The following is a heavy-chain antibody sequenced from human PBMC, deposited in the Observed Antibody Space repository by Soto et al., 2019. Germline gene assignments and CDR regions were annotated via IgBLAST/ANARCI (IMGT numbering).Heavy chain of an antibody. J-gene: IGHJ4*02. CDR1: GDSISSGGYY. D-gene: IGHD6-6*01. Sequence: SETLSLTCTVSGDSISSGGYYWSWIRQPPGKGLEWIAYISYSWTTFYNPSLRSRVSISADKCKNQFTLELKSVTVADTAVYYCGTVRASWYIDFWGQGTLVTVSS. V-gene: IGHV4-30-4*01. CDR2: ISYSWTT. CDR3: GTVRASWYIDF.